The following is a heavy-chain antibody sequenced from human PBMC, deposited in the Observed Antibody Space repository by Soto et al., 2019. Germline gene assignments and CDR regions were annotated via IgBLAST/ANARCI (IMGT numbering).Heavy chain of an antibody. CDR3: ARIDFWSGMDV. CDR1: GFTFSSFW. D-gene: IGHD3-3*01. J-gene: IGHJ6*02. CDR2: INSDGSST. Sequence: EVHLVESGGGLVQPGGSLRVSCAASGFTFSSFWMYWVRQAPGKGLAWVSRINSDGSSTNYAHSVRGRVTISRDNAKNTLYLQMNSLRADDTAVYYCARIDFWSGMDVWGQGTTVTVSS. V-gene: IGHV3-74*01.